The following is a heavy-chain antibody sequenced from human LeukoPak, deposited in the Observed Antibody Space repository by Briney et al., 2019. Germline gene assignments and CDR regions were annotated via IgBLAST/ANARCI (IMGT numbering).Heavy chain of an antibody. V-gene: IGHV3-53*01. J-gene: IGHJ5*02. D-gene: IGHD2-2*01. CDR1: GFTVSSNY. CDR3: ARGSAASPAGWFDP. CDR2: IYSGGST. Sequence: GGSLRLSCAASGFTVSSNYMSWVRQAPGKGLDWVSVIYSGGSTYYADSVKGRFTISRDNSKNTLYLEMNSLRAEDTAVYYCARGSAASPAGWFDPWGQGTLVTVSS.